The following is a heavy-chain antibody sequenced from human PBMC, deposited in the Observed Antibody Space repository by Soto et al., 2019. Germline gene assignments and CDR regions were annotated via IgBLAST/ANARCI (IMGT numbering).Heavy chain of an antibody. CDR1: GFTFSSYA. V-gene: IGHV3-23*01. CDR2: ISGSGGST. CDR3: ANLYAYYYYGMDV. J-gene: IGHJ6*02. Sequence: PGGSLRLSCAASGFTFSSYAMSWVRQAPGKGLEWVSAISGSGGSTYYADSVKGRFTISRDNSKNTLYLQMNSLRAEDTAVYYCANLYAYYYYGMDVWGQGTTVTVSS. D-gene: IGHD2-8*01.